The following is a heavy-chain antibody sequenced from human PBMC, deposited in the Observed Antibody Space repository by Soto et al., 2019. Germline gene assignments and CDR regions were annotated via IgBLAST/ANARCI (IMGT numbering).Heavy chain of an antibody. CDR1: GYTFTSYD. J-gene: IGHJ4*02. Sequence: ASVKVSCKASGYTFTSYDINWVRQATGQGLEWMGWMNPNSGNTGYAQKFQGRVTMTRNTSISTAYMELSSLRSEDTAVYYCARGNPASPYDSSGYYYGGTYGWNSVFDYWGQGTLVTVSS. CDR2: MNPNSGNT. V-gene: IGHV1-8*01. D-gene: IGHD3-22*01. CDR3: ARGNPASPYDSSGYYYGGTYGWNSVFDY.